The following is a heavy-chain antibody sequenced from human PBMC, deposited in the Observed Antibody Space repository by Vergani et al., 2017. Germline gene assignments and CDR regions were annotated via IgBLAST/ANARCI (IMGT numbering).Heavy chain of an antibody. J-gene: IGHJ4*02. Sequence: QVQLVQSGSEVRKPGASVKVSCQVSGYSLTELTIHWVRQAPGKGLEWMGGFDPEHGEVTFAHHIQGRVTMTEDRSTDTAYMELLSLRPEDTALYYCEIVTDYYDSSGYYLDYWGQGTLVTVSS. CDR1: GYSLTELT. CDR3: EIVTDYYDSSGYYLDY. CDR2: FDPEHGEV. V-gene: IGHV1-24*01. D-gene: IGHD3-22*01.